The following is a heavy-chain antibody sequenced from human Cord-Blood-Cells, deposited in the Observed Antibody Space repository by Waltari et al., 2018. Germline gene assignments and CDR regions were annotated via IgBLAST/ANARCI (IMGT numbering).Heavy chain of an antibody. CDR2: IYHSGST. Sequence: QLQLQESGPGLVKPSETLSLTCTVSGGSISSSSYYWGWIRQPPGKGLEWIGSIYHSGSTYYNPSLKSRVTISVDTSKNQFSLKLSSVTAADTAVYYCARQGYSGSYYYFDYWGQGTLVTVSS. J-gene: IGHJ4*02. CDR1: GGSISSSSYY. D-gene: IGHD1-26*01. CDR3: ARQGYSGSYYYFDY. V-gene: IGHV4-39*01.